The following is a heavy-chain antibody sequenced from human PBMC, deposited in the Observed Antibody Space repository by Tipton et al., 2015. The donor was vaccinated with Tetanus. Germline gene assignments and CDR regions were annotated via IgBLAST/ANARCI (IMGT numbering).Heavy chain of an antibody. CDR1: GGSISRYY. J-gene: IGHJ3*02. V-gene: IGHV4-59*01. D-gene: IGHD2/OR15-2a*01. CDR2: IDYNGST. Sequence: TLSLTCTISGGSISRYYRAWIRQTPGKGLEWIGYIDYNGSTKYNPSLRSRVTLSLDTSKNQISMRLTSVTAADTAVYYCAREDYFDISAFDIWGQGTMVTVSS. CDR3: AREDYFDISAFDI.